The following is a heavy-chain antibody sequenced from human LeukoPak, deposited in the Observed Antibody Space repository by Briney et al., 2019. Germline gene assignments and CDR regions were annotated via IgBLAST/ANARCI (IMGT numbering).Heavy chain of an antibody. Sequence: EASVKVSCKASGGTFSSYAISWVRQAPGQGLEWMGWINPNSGGTNYAQKFQGRVTMTRDTSISTAYMELSRLRSDDTAVYYCARDQEGWLLDYWGQGTLVTVSS. CDR3: ARDQEGWLLDY. V-gene: IGHV1-2*02. CDR2: INPNSGGT. D-gene: IGHD5-12*01. J-gene: IGHJ4*02. CDR1: GGTFSSYA.